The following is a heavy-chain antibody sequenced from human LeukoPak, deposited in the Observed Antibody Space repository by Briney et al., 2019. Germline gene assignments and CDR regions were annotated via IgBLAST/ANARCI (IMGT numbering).Heavy chain of an antibody. CDR1: GYTFTGYY. CDR2: INPNSGGT. CDR3: ARAFRQTVRGSGRPTIYYYYMDV. Sequence: GASVKVSCKASGYTFTGYYMHWVRQAPGQGLEWMGWINPNSGGTNYAQKFQGRVTMTRDTSISTAYMELSRLRSDDTAVYYCARAFRQTVRGSGRPTIYYYYMDVWGKGTTVTISS. J-gene: IGHJ6*03. V-gene: IGHV1-2*02. D-gene: IGHD3-10*01.